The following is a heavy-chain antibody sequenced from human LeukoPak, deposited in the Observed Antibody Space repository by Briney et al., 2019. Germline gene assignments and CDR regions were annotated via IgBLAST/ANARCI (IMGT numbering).Heavy chain of an antibody. CDR2: ISSISSTI. V-gene: IGHV3-48*04. Sequence: GGSLRLSCAASGFTFSSYSMNWVRQAPGKGLEGVSYISSISSTIYYADSVKGRFTISRDNAKNSLYLQMNSLSAEDTAVYYCARTDIVRAGQFGGMFGYWGQGTLVTVSS. J-gene: IGHJ4*02. CDR1: GFTFSSYS. CDR3: ARTDIVRAGQFGGMFGY. D-gene: IGHD2-8*01.